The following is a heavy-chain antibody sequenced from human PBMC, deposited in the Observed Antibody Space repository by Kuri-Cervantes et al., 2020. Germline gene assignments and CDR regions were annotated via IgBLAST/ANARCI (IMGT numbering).Heavy chain of an antibody. Sequence: GGSLRLSCVVSGVRLSDTNMNWVRQAPGKGLEWVSSISSSSSYIYYADSVKGRFTISRDNAKNSLYLQMNSLRAEDTAVYYCARESSMHSSGWYDLDAFDIWGQGTMVTVSS. D-gene: IGHD6-19*01. CDR2: ISSSSSYI. CDR3: ARESSMHSSGWYDLDAFDI. J-gene: IGHJ3*02. CDR1: GVRLSDTN. V-gene: IGHV3-21*03.